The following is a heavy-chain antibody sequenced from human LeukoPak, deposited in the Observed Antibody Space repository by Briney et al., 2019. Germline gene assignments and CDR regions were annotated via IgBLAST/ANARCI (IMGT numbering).Heavy chain of an antibody. V-gene: IGHV4-59*08. CDR2: IYYSGST. CDR3: ARGYYDILTGYYRDYYYGMDV. J-gene: IGHJ6*02. D-gene: IGHD3-9*01. CDR1: GGSISSYY. Sequence: ASETLSLTCTVSGGSISSYYRSWIRQPPGKGLEWIGYIYYSGSTNYNPSLKSRVTISVDTSKNQFSLKLSSVTAADTAVYYCARGYYDILTGYYRDYYYGMDVWGQGTTVTVSS.